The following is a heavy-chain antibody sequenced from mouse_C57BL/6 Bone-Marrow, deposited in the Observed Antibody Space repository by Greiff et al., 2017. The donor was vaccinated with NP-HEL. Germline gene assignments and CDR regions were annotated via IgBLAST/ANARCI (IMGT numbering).Heavy chain of an antibody. J-gene: IGHJ2*01. CDR3: ARKKGVGLLTTVVATD. V-gene: IGHV1-55*01. D-gene: IGHD1-1*01. CDR2: IYPGSGST. CDR1: GYTFTSYW. Sequence: QVQLQQSGAELVKPGASVKMSCKASGYTFTSYWITWVKQRPGQGLEWIGDIYPGSGSTNYNEKFKSKATLTVDTSSSTAYMQLSSLTSEDSAVYYCARKKGVGLLTTVVATDWGQGTTLTVSS.